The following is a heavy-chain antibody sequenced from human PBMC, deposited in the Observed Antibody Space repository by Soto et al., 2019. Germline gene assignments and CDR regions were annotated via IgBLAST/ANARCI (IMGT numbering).Heavy chain of an antibody. Sequence: ASVKVSRKASGGTFSSYTISWVRQAPGQGLEWMGRIIPILGIANYAQKFQGRVTITADKSTSTAYMELSSLRSEDTAVYYCARVLLVVSALDYWVQGTLVTVSS. CDR2: IIPILGIA. D-gene: IGHD2-8*02. CDR3: ARVLLVVSALDY. CDR1: GGTFSSYT. V-gene: IGHV1-69*02. J-gene: IGHJ4*02.